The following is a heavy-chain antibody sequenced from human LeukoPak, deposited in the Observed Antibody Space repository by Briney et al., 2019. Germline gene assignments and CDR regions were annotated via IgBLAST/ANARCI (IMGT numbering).Heavy chain of an antibody. CDR1: GFTFSSYA. CDR3: ARGHTYYYYYGMDV. Sequence: GGSLRLSCAASGFTFSSYAMHWVRQAPGKGLEWVAVISYDGSNKYYADSVKGRFTISRDNSKNTLYLQMNSLRAEDTAVYYCARGHTYYYYYGMDVWGQGTTVTASS. CDR2: ISYDGSNK. D-gene: IGHD2-2*02. J-gene: IGHJ6*02. V-gene: IGHV3-30-3*01.